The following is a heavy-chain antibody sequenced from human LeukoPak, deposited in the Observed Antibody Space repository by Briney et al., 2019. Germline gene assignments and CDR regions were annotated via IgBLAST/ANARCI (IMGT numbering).Heavy chain of an antibody. Sequence: AGGSLRLSCAASGFTFSSYAMSWVRQAPGKGLEWVSAISGSGGSTYYADSVKGRFTISRDNSKNTLYLQMNSLRVEDTAVYYCAKDASKRWGSSSPFDYWGQGTLVTVSS. V-gene: IGHV3-23*01. CDR1: GFTFSSYA. D-gene: IGHD6-6*01. CDR2: ISGSGGST. CDR3: AKDASKRWGSSSPFDY. J-gene: IGHJ4*02.